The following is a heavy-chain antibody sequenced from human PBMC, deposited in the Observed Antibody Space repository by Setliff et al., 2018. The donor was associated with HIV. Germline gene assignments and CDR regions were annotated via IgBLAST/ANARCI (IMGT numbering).Heavy chain of an antibody. CDR1: GYTFSDYF. J-gene: IGHJ4*02. Sequence: ASVKVSCKASGYTFSDYFSHWVRQAPGQGLEWMAWISPSNGDTTIPQRFRGRVTMTTDTSTNTVYMELRSLRSDDTAVYYCANHYETGYYTAFFDYWGQGTLVTVSS. CDR3: ANHYETGYYTAFFDY. D-gene: IGHD3-9*01. V-gene: IGHV1-2*02. CDR2: ISPSNGDT.